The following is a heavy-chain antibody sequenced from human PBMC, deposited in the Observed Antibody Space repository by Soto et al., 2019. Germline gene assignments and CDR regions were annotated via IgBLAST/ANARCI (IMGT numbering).Heavy chain of an antibody. CDR3: AREGGGVYCSGGSCYGRYFDF. D-gene: IGHD2-15*01. J-gene: IGHJ4*02. CDR2: IYSGGST. V-gene: IGHV3-53*01. Sequence: PGGSLRLSCAASGFTVSNNYMSWVRQAPGKGLEWVSIIYSGGSTYYADSVQGRFTISRDNSKNTLFIQMSSLRAEDTAVYYCAREGGGVYCSGGSCYGRYFDFWGQGTRVTVSS. CDR1: GFTVSNNY.